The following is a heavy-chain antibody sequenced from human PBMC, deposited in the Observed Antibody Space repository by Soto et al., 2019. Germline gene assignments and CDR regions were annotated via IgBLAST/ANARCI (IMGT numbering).Heavy chain of an antibody. Sequence: QAQLVQSGGEMRKPGASVKVSCKASGYTFSTYGITWVRQAPGQGLEWMGWINPLKGDTNSAARFQERLTMTTDTSTRTAYMELRRLTSDDTAVYYCARVKVPAAILGAFDLWGQGTMVTVSS. CDR2: INPLKGDT. J-gene: IGHJ3*01. V-gene: IGHV1-18*01. D-gene: IGHD2-2*02. CDR3: ARVKVPAAILGAFDL. CDR1: GYTFSTYG.